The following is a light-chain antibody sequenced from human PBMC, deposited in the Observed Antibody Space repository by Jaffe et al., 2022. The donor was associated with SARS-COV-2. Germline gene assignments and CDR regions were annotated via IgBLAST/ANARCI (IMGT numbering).Light chain of an antibody. J-gene: IGKJ4*01. CDR2: WAS. CDR3: QQYYDSPS. Sequence: DIVMTQFPDSLAVSLGERATINCKSSQSVLYSSDSKNYLAWYQQKPRQPPKLLISWASTRQFGVPDRFSGSGSGTDFTLTISSLQAEDVAVYYCQQYYDSPSFGGGTKVEIK. V-gene: IGKV4-1*01. CDR1: QSVLYSSDSKNY.